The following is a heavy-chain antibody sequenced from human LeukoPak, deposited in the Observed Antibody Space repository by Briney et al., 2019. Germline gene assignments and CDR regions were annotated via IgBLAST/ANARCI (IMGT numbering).Heavy chain of an antibody. V-gene: IGHV3-74*01. CDR1: GFIFSSYW. D-gene: IGHD4-17*01. J-gene: IGHJ3*02. CDR3: AREDYGDFLRHVFSI. CDR2: INSDGSSA. Sequence: QPGGSLRLSCTASGFIFSSYWMHWVRQPPGKGLVWVSRINSDGSSATYADSVKGRFTISRDNAKNTLYLQMNSLRAEDTGMYCCAREDYGDFLRHVFSIWGQGTMVTVSS.